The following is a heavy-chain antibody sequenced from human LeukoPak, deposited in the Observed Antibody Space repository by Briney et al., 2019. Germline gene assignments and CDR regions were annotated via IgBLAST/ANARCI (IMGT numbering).Heavy chain of an antibody. J-gene: IGHJ3*02. Sequence: ASVKVSCKASGYTFSSHDITWVRQAPGQGLEWMGWISVHNGNRNYAQKFQGRVTMTTDTSTSTVYMEVRSLRSDDTAVYYCARDRNDAFDIWGQGTMVTVSS. V-gene: IGHV1-18*01. CDR3: ARDRNDAFDI. CDR2: ISVHNGNR. D-gene: IGHD1-14*01. CDR1: GYTFSSHD.